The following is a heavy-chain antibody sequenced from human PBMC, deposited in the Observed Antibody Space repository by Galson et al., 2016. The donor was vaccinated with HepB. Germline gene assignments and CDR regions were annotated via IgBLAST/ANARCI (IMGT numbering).Heavy chain of an antibody. D-gene: IGHD6-19*01. CDR1: AFTFSSFT. V-gene: IGHV3-21*04. J-gene: IGHJ3*02. CDR3: AKGKSVARGASTFDI. Sequence: SLRLSCAASAFTFSSFTMDWVRQAPGRGLEWVSSLSSNSFYIYYADSVKGRFTISRDNSKNSLYLQMNSLRTEDTALYYCAKGKSVARGASTFDIWGQGTIVTVSS. CDR2: LSSNSFYI.